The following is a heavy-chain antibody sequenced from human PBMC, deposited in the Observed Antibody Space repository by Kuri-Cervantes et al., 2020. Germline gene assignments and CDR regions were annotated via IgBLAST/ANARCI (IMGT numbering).Heavy chain of an antibody. Sequence: GGSLRLSCAASGFTFVSYGRHWVRQAPGKGLDGVAVIWYDGSNKYYADSVKGRFTISRDNSKNSLYLQMNSLRTEDTALYYCAKDIASRSVSTYSVDTAMDYAYGMDVWGQGTTVTVSS. D-gene: IGHD5-18*01. CDR3: AKDIASRSVSTYSVDTAMDYAYGMDV. CDR2: IWYDGSNK. J-gene: IGHJ6*02. CDR1: GFTFVSYG. V-gene: IGHV3-33*03.